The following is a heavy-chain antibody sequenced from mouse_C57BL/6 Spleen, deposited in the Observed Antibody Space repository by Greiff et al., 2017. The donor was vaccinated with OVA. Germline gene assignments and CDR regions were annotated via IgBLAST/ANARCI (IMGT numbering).Heavy chain of an antibody. CDR2: ISSGGSYT. J-gene: IGHJ2*01. D-gene: IGHD2-4*01. V-gene: IGHV5-6*01. CDR1: GFTFSSYG. Sequence: EVKLMESGGDLVKPGGSLKLSCAASGFTFSSYGMSWVRQTPDKRLEWVATISSGGSYTYYPDSVKGRFTISRDNAKNTLYLQMSSLQSEDTAMYYCARQRITPYFDYWGQGTTLTVSS. CDR3: ARQRITPYFDY.